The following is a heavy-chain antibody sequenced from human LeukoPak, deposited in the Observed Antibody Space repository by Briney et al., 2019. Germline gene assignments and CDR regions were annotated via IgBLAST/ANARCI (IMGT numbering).Heavy chain of an antibody. Sequence: GGSLRLSCAASGVAFGSYWMSWVRQAPGKGLEWVANINQDGSEKYYVDSVKGRFTISRDNAKNSLYLQMNSLRADDTAVYYCARDNIVGATPFDYWGQGTLVTVSS. CDR3: ARDNIVGATPFDY. CDR2: INQDGSEK. J-gene: IGHJ4*02. V-gene: IGHV3-7*03. D-gene: IGHD1-26*01. CDR1: GVAFGSYW.